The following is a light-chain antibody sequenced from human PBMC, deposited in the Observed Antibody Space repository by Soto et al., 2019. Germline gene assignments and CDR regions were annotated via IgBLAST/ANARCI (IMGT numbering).Light chain of an antibody. J-gene: IGLJ3*02. CDR1: IRDVGFYNL. V-gene: IGLV2-14*01. CDR2: EVR. Sequence: QSALTQPASVSGSPGQSITIACTGTIRDVGFYNLVSWYQQRPGEAPKLIISEVRNRPSGISYRFTGSKSGNTASLTISGLQTEDEADYYCSSYTTTSTLVFGGGTKVTVL. CDR3: SSYTTTSTLV.